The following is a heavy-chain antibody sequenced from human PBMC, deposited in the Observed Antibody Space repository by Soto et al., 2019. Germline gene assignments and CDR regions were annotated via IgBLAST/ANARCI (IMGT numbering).Heavy chain of an antibody. Sequence: SETLSLTCTVSGASISSGSYYWSWIRQPPGKGLEWIGYIYYSGSTNYNPSLKSRVTISVDTSKNQFSLKLSSVTAADTAVYYCAHNGRELSFAYFQHWGQGTLVTVSS. CDR3: AHNGRELSFAYFQH. D-gene: IGHD3-16*02. CDR1: GASISSGSYY. V-gene: IGHV4-61*01. J-gene: IGHJ1*01. CDR2: IYYSGST.